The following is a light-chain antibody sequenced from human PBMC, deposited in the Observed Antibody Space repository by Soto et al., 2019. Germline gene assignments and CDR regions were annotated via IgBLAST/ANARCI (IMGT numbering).Light chain of an antibody. Sequence: EIVLTQSPGTLSLSPGEGATLSCRASQSISSTFLAWYQHKPGQAPRVLIYGASRRAAGIPDRFSGSGSGTDFTLTISRLEPEDFAVYYCQQYNNWITFGQGTRLEIK. CDR1: QSISSTF. CDR3: QQYNNWIT. J-gene: IGKJ5*01. V-gene: IGKV3-20*01. CDR2: GAS.